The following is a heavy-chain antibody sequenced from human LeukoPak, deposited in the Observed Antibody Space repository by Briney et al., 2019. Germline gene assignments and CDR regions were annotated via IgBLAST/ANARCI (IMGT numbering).Heavy chain of an antibody. J-gene: IGHJ3*02. CDR1: GLTFSDYY. CDR2: ISSSGSTI. V-gene: IGHV3-11*04. CDR3: ARDKVWSGYYRARSRDAFDI. Sequence: PGGSLRLSCAASGLTFSDYYMSWIRQAPGKGLEWVSYISSSGSTIYYADSVKGRFTISRDNAKNSLYLQMNSLRAEDTAVYYCARDKVWSGYYRARSRDAFDIWGQGTMVTVSS. D-gene: IGHD3-3*01.